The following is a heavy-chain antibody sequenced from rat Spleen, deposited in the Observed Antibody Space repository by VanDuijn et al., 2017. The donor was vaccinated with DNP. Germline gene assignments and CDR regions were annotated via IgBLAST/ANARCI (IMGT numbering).Heavy chain of an antibody. V-gene: IGHV5-19*01. Sequence: EVQLVESGGGLVQPGRSLKLSCAASGFTFSNYGMHWIRQAPTKGLEWVASISSTGGSTSYRDSVKGRFTISRDNAKSILYLQMDSLRSDDTATYYCTTDFERGYWGQGVTVTVSS. J-gene: IGHJ2*01. CDR2: ISSTGGST. CDR1: GFTFSNYG. CDR3: TTDFERGY. D-gene: IGHD1-11*01.